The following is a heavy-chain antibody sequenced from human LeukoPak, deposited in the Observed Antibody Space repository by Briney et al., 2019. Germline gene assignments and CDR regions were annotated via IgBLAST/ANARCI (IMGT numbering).Heavy chain of an antibody. CDR2: IIPILGIA. CDR3: ARERGSSSGWEIDY. CDR1: GGTFSSYA. V-gene: IGHV1-69*04. D-gene: IGHD6-19*01. J-gene: IGHJ4*02. Sequence: ASVKVSCKASGGTFSSYAISWVRQAPGQGLEWMGRIIPILGIANYAQKFQGRVTITADKSTSTAYMELSSLRSEDTAVYYCARERGSSSGWEIDYWGQGTLVTVSS.